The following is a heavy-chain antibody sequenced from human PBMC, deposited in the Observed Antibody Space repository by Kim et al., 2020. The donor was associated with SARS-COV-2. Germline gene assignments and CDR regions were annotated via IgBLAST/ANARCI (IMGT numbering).Heavy chain of an antibody. D-gene: IGHD6-6*01. V-gene: IGHV1-3*01. Sequence: GNTKYSQKFQGRVTITREPSASTAYMELSSLRSEDTAVYYCARVRGSSSREFDYWGQGTLVTVSS. J-gene: IGHJ4*02. CDR2: GNT. CDR3: ARVRGSSSREFDY.